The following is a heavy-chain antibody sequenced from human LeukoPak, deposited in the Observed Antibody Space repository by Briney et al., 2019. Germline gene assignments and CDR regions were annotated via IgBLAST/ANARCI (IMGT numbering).Heavy chain of an antibody. V-gene: IGHV4-59*01. D-gene: IGHD3-10*01. CDR1: GGSISSYY. CDR3: ARAGITMVRGVAAYDY. Sequence: PSETLSLTCTVSGGSISSYYWSWIRQPPGKGLEWIGYIYYSGSTNYNPSLKSRVTISVDTSKNQFSLKLSSVTAADTAVYYCARAGITMVRGVAAYDYWGQGTLVTVSS. J-gene: IGHJ4*02. CDR2: IYYSGST.